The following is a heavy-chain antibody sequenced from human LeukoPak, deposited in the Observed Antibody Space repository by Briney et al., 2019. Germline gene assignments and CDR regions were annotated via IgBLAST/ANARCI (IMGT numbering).Heavy chain of an antibody. Sequence: LSLTCAVYGGSFSGYYWSWIRQHPGKGLEGIGYIYYSGSTYYNPSLKSRVTISVDTSKNQFSLKLSSVTAADTAVYYCARGYSSSSGAFFDYWGQGTLVTVSS. CDR2: IYYSGST. D-gene: IGHD6-13*01. V-gene: IGHV4-31*11. CDR3: ARGYSSSSGAFFDY. J-gene: IGHJ4*02. CDR1: GGSFSGYY.